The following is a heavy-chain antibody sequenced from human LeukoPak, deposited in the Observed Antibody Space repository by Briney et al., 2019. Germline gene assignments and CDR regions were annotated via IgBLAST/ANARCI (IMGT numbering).Heavy chain of an antibody. CDR2: IKQDGSEK. D-gene: IGHD2-2*01. CDR3: ATSFSTPANY. V-gene: IGHV3-7*01. Sequence: PGGSLRLSCAASGIIFSNYWMSLVRQAPGKGLEWVANIKQDGSEKYYVDSVEGRFTISRDNAKNSLYLQMNSLRAEDTAVYYCATSFSTPANYWGQGTLVTVSS. CDR1: GIIFSNYW. J-gene: IGHJ4*02.